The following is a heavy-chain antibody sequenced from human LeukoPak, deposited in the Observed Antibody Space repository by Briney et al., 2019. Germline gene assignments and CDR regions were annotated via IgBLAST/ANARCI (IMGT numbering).Heavy chain of an antibody. D-gene: IGHD3-22*01. CDR1: GFTFSSYS. J-gene: IGHJ4*02. V-gene: IGHV3-21*01. CDR2: ISSSSSYI. Sequence: KSGGSLRLSCAASGFTFSSYSMNWVRQAPGKGLEWVSSISSSSSYIYYADSVKGRFTISRDNAKNSLYLQMNSLRAEDTAVYYCGRDRRATYYYDSSGYYSDFWGQGTLVTVSS. CDR3: GRDRRATYYYDSSGYYSDF.